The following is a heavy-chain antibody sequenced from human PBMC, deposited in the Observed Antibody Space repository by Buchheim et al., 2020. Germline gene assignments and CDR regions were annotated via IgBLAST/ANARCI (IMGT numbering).Heavy chain of an antibody. Sequence: QLQLQGSGPGLVKPSETLSLTCTVSGGSISSSSYYWAWIRQPPGKGLEWIGSIYYSGSTYYNASLKSRVTIVVDTSKNQFSLRLSSVTAADTAVYYCARLTPYYDILAGYYNFNYFDYWGQGTL. V-gene: IGHV4-39*07. CDR2: IYYSGST. J-gene: IGHJ4*02. D-gene: IGHD3-9*01. CDR1: GGSISSSSYY. CDR3: ARLTPYYDILAGYYNFNYFDY.